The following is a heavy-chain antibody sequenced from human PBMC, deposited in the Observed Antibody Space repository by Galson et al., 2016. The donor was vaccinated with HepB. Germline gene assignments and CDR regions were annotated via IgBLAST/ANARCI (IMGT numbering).Heavy chain of an antibody. V-gene: IGHV2-70*11. Sequence: PALVKPTQTLTLTCTFSGFSLSTSGKCVSWIRQPPGKALEWLARIDWDDDKYYSTSLKTRLTISKDTSKNQVVLTMTNMDPVDTATYYCARTTYDWLGKGRGNWFDPWGQGILVTVSS. CDR3: ARTTYDWLGKGRGNWFDP. CDR2: IDWDDDK. J-gene: IGHJ5*02. D-gene: IGHD3-16*01. CDR1: GFSLSTSGKC.